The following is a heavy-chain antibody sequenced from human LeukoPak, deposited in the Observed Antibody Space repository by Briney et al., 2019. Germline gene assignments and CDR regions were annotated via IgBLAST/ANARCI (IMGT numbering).Heavy chain of an antibody. CDR2: IYTSGST. CDR1: GGSISRGSYY. V-gene: IGHV4-61*02. CDR3: ARDNGGYCSSTSCYRGYYYYYYMDV. J-gene: IGHJ6*03. D-gene: IGHD2-2*01. Sequence: PSETLSLTCTVSGGSISRGSYYWSWIRQPAGKGLEWIGRIYTSGSTNYNPSLKSRVTISVDTSKNQFSLKLSSVTAADTAVYYCARDNGGYCSSTSCYRGYYYYYYMDVWGKGTTVTISS.